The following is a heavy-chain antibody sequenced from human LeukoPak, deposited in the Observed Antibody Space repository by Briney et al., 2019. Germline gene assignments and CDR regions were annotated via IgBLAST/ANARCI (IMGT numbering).Heavy chain of an antibody. V-gene: IGHV3-30*04. CDR1: GFTLSNYA. J-gene: IGHJ4*02. CDR2: ISYDGSNK. CDR3: ARDPLGYSGYDSEGYFDY. D-gene: IGHD5-12*01. Sequence: GGSLRLSCAASGFTLSNYAIHWVRQAPGKGLEWVAVISYDGSNKYYADSVKGRFTISRDNAKNSLYLQMNSLRAEDTAVYYCARDPLGYSGYDSEGYFDYWGQGTLVTVSS.